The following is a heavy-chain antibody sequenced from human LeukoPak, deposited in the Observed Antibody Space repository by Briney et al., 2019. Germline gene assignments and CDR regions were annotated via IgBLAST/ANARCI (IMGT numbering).Heavy chain of an antibody. V-gene: IGHV3-9*01. CDR1: GFTFDDYA. D-gene: IGHD4-17*01. CDR2: ISWNSGSI. CDR3: AKSHYGDYVRGYFDY. Sequence: GGSLRLSCAASGFTFDDYAMHWVRQAPGKGLEWVSGISWNSGSIGYADSVKGRFTISRDNPKNTLYLQMNSLRAEDTAVYYCAKSHYGDYVRGYFDYWGQGTLVTVSS. J-gene: IGHJ4*02.